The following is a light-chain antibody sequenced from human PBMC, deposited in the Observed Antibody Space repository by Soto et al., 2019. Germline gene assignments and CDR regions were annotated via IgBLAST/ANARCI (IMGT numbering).Light chain of an antibody. CDR2: DVT. J-gene: IGLJ1*01. Sequence: QSVLTQPASVSGSPGQSITISCSGTSSDIGSYNYVSWFLQYPGKAPKLIIYDVTSRPSGISDRFSGSKSGNTASLTISGLQAEDAADYYCQSYDSSLSDYVFGTGTKVTVL. CDR3: QSYDSSLSDYV. V-gene: IGLV2-14*03. CDR1: SSDIGSYNY.